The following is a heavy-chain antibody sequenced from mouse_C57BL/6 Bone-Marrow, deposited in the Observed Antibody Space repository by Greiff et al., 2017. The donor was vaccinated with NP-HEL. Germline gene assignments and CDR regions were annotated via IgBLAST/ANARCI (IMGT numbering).Heavy chain of an antibody. J-gene: IGHJ1*03. D-gene: IGHD2-3*01. V-gene: IGHV5-4*01. CDR3: ARDRMITRYFDV. CDR2: ISDGGSYT. CDR1: GFTFSSYA. Sequence: EVQLQESGGGLVKPGGSLKLSCAASGFTFSSYAMSWVRQTPEKRLEWVATISDGGSYTYYPDNVKGRFTISRDNAKNNLYLQMSHLKSEDTAMYYCARDRMITRYFDVWGTGTTVTVSS.